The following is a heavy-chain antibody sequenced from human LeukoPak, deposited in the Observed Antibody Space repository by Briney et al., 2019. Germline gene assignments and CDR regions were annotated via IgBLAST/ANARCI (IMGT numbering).Heavy chain of an antibody. CDR2: IRYDGSNK. V-gene: IGHV3-30*02. CDR3: AKDLKSVKFGAAAGKPYDY. Sequence: GGSLRLSCKASGFIFSLYWMHWVRQAPGKGLEWVAFIRYDGSNKYYADSVKGRFTISRDNAKSSLYLQMNSLRAEDTAVYYCAKDLKSVKFGAAAGKPYDYWGQGTLVTVSS. J-gene: IGHJ4*02. CDR1: GFIFSLYW. D-gene: IGHD6-13*01.